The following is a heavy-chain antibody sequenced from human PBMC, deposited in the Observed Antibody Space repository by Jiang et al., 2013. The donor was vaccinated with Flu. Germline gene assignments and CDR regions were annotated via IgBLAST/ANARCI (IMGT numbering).Heavy chain of an antibody. CDR2: MSGSGGNT. CDR1: GFTFNTYA. D-gene: IGHD3-22*01. Sequence: VQLLESGGGLVQPGGSLRLSCAASGFTFNTYAMTWVRQAPGKGLEWLSAMSGSGGNTYYVDSVRGRFIISRDNSKNTLYLQVNNLRAEDTAVYYCAKLNYYDSNGFYAGGAFDVWGQGTMVTVFS. J-gene: IGHJ3*01. V-gene: IGHV3-23*01. CDR3: AKLNYYDSNGFYAGGAFDV.